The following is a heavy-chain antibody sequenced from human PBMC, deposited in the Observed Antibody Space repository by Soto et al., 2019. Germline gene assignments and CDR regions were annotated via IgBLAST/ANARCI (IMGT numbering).Heavy chain of an antibody. D-gene: IGHD3-10*01. CDR1: GGSFSGYY. Sequence: PSETLSLTCGVYGGSFSGYYWSWIRQPPGKGLEWIGGINHSGSTNYNPSLKSRVTISVDTSKNQFSLKLSSVTAADTAVYYCARSRRFGYYYGSGTGELLSWFDPWGQGTLVTVSS. CDR3: ARSRRFGYYYGSGTGELLSWFDP. CDR2: INHSGST. V-gene: IGHV4-34*01. J-gene: IGHJ5*02.